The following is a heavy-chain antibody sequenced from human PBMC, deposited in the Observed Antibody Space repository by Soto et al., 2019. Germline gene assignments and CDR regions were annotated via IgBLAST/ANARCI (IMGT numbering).Heavy chain of an antibody. V-gene: IGHV2-5*01. CDR1: MCSLSTSAVG. CDR3: ANKNCSGGSCLTPFDY. Sequence: SGPTLVNSTQTLTLTTTFSMCSLSTSAVGVGWILQPPGKALDGLALIYWNDDKRYSPSLKTMLTITKDTSKNQVVLTTTNMQPVDIATSYCANKNCSGGSCLTPFDYWGQGTMVTVSS. J-gene: IGHJ4*02. CDR2: IYWNDDK. D-gene: IGHD2-15*01.